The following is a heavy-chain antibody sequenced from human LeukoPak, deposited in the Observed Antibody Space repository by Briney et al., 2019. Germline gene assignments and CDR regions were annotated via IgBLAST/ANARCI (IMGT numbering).Heavy chain of an antibody. Sequence: PGRSLRLSCAASGFTFSSYAMTWVRQPPGKGLEWVSAIGSSGSTYYADSVKGRFTISRDNSKNTLYLLMDSLRAGDTAVYYCARGTSWMSPYYYMDVWGTGTTVTVSS. V-gene: IGHV3-23*01. J-gene: IGHJ6*03. CDR2: IGSSGST. CDR1: GFTFSSYA. D-gene: IGHD2-2*01. CDR3: ARGTSWMSPYYYMDV.